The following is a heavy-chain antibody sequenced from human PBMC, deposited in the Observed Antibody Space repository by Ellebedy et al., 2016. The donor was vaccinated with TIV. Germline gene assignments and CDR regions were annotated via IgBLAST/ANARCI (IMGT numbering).Heavy chain of an antibody. D-gene: IGHD1-26*01. CDR3: AKIRAQWEPLDY. V-gene: IGHV3-30*18. Sequence: GESLKISXAASGLTFCSFAIHWVRQAPGKGLEWVAVISDDGSNKYYIDSVKGRFTISRDNSKNTLYLQMNSLRAEDTAVYYCAKIRAQWEPLDYWGQGTLVTVSS. CDR2: ISDDGSNK. J-gene: IGHJ4*02. CDR1: GLTFCSFA.